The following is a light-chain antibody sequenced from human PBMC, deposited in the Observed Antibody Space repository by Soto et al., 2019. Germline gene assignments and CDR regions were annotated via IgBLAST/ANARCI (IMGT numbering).Light chain of an antibody. J-gene: IGKJ3*01. V-gene: IGKV1-27*01. Sequence: DIQMTQSPSSLSASVGDRVTITCRASQGISNYLAWYQQKPGKVPKLLIYGASTLRSEVPSRFSGSGSGTDFTLTISSRQPEDVATYYCQKYNSAPETFGPGTKVDIK. CDR3: QKYNSAPET. CDR2: GAS. CDR1: QGISNY.